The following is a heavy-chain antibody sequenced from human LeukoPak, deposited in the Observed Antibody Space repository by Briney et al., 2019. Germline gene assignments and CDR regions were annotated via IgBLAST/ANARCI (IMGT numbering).Heavy chain of an antibody. V-gene: IGHV1-2*06. Sequence: ASVKVSCKASGYTFNGCYMHWLRKAPGQGLGWVGRITPNSGGTNYQQKFQGRVHPTRDPPISTAFMELSSLSSCDTAVYYCATPPMESSLRVWFDPWGQGTLVTVSS. CDR2: ITPNSGGT. CDR3: ATPPMESSLRVWFDP. CDR1: GYTFNGCY. D-gene: IGHD3-16*02. J-gene: IGHJ5*02.